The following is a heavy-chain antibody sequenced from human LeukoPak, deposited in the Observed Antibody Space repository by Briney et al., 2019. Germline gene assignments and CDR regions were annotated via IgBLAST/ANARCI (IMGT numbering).Heavy chain of an antibody. CDR2: ISSSGSTI. J-gene: IGHJ4*02. D-gene: IGHD2-2*01. CDR3: ARPLGYCSSTSCQNPGYFDY. Sequence: GGSLRLSCAASGFTFSDYYMSWIRQAPGTGLEWVSYISSSGSTIYYADSVKGRFTISRNNAKNSLYLQMNSLRAEDTAVYYCARPLGYCSSTSCQNPGYFDYWGQGTLVTVSS. V-gene: IGHV3-11*01. CDR1: GFTFSDYY.